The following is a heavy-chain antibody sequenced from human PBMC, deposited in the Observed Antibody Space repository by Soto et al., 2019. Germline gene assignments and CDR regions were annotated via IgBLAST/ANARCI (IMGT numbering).Heavy chain of an antibody. Sequence: SETLSLTCTVSGGSITYYHCSWIRQPAGKGLEWIGRIYSSGSTNYNPSLKSRVTMSVDTSKNKFSLNLNSVTAADTAVYYCARARFGETLLFDSWGQGALVTVSS. CDR1: GGSITYYH. CDR2: IYSSGST. D-gene: IGHD3-10*02. V-gene: IGHV4-4*07. J-gene: IGHJ4*02. CDR3: ARARFGETLLFDS.